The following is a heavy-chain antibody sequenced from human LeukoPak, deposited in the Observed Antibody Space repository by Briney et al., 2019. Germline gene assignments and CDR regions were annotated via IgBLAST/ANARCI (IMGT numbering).Heavy chain of an antibody. CDR2: ISSSSSTI. V-gene: IGHV3-48*01. J-gene: IGHJ4*02. D-gene: IGHD2-2*01. CDR3: ARGRAGGDIVVVPAAPDY. Sequence: GGSLRLSCAASGFTFSSYSMNWVRQAPGKGLEWVSYISSSSSTIYYADSVKGRFTISRDNAKNSLYLQMNSLRAEDTAVYYCARGRAGGDIVVVPAAPDYWGQGTLVTVSS. CDR1: GFTFSSYS.